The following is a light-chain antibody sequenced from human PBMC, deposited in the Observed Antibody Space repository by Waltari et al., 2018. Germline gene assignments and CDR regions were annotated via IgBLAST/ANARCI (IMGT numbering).Light chain of an antibody. J-gene: IGLJ3*02. CDR2: DDT. V-gene: IGLV3-21*04. Sequence: SYVLTQPPSVSVAPGETARLSCGGNNIGSKNVHWYQQRPGQAPLLVIYDDTDRPSGIPERFSGSNSGNTPTLTISRVEAGDEADYYCQVWDSSSHVVFGGGTKLTVL. CDR1: NIGSKN. CDR3: QVWDSSSHVV.